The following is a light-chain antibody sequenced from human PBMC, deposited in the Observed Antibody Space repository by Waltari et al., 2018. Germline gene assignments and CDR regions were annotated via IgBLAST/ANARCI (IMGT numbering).Light chain of an antibody. CDR2: DTE. V-gene: IGLV1-44*01. Sequence: QSVLTQPPSASGTPGQRVTISCSGSSSNIGSHSVVWYQQLPGTAPKLLIFDTEVRPSGDPDRFSSSKSGTSASLAISGLQSEDAADYYCAAWDDTLMVVFGGGTKLTVL. J-gene: IGLJ2*01. CDR3: AAWDDTLMVV. CDR1: SSNIGSHS.